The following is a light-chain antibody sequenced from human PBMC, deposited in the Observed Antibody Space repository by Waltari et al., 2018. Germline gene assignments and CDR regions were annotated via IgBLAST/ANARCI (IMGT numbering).Light chain of an antibody. CDR3: QHYDSYSPWT. CDR2: RTS. CDR1: QDVTSW. V-gene: IGKV1-5*03. Sequence: DIQMNQSPSTMSAYVGDRVSITCRASQDVTSWLAWYQQKPGKAPKLLIYRTSRLESGVPSRFSGSGSGTEFTLTISSLQPDDFATYYCQHYDSYSPWTFGQGTRVEV. J-gene: IGKJ1*01.